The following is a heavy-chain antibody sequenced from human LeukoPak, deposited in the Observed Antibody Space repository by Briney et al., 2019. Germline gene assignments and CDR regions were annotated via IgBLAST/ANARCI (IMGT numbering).Heavy chain of an antibody. CDR1: GFTFSSYA. CDR3: AKASHVLRYFDPVYY. J-gene: IGHJ4*02. Sequence: GGSLRLSCAASGFTFSSYAMSWVRQAPGKGLEWVSAISGSGGSTYYADSVKGRFTISRDNSKNTLYLQMNSLRAEDTAVYYCAKASHVLRYFDPVYYWGQGTLVTVSS. D-gene: IGHD3-9*01. CDR2: ISGSGGST. V-gene: IGHV3-23*01.